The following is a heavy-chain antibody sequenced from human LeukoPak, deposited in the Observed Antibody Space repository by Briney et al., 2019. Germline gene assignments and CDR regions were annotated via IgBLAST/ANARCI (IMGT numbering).Heavy chain of an antibody. CDR3: ARGLGGSYYFDH. J-gene: IGHJ4*02. D-gene: IGHD1-26*01. CDR1: AGSINNYY. CDR2: IIHSGST. Sequence: SETLSLTCTVSAGSINNYYWSWVRQPPGKGLDWIGEIIHSGSTNYNPSLKSRVTISVDTSKNQFSLNLNSINAADTAVYYCARGLGGSYYFDHWGQGTLVTVSS. V-gene: IGHV4-34*01.